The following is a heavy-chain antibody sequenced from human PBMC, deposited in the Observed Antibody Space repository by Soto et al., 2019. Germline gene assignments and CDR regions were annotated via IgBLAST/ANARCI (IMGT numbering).Heavy chain of an antibody. Sequence: EVQLVESGGGLVKPGGSLGLPGAPSGFTLTSYTMNWLRQASGKGLEWVSSITSSSSHIYYADSVKGRFTISRDNAGNSLYLQMNSLRAEDSAVYYCVRERGLSSFYGMDVWGQGTTVTVSS. CDR2: ITSSSSHI. J-gene: IGHJ6*02. V-gene: IGHV3-21*02. D-gene: IGHD3-16*02. CDR3: VRERGLSSFYGMDV. CDR1: GFTLTSYT.